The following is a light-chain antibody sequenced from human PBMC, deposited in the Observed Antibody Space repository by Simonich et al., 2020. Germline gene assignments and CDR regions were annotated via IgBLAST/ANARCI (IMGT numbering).Light chain of an antibody. V-gene: IGKV1-39*01. CDR3: QQSYSTPIT. CDR2: AAS. J-gene: IGKJ5*01. Sequence: DIQLTQSPSFLSASVGDRVTITCPASQGISSYLAWYQQKPGKAPKLLIYAASSLQSGVPSRFSGSGSGTDFTLTISSLQPEDFATYYCQQSYSTPITFGQGTRLEIK. CDR1: QGISSY.